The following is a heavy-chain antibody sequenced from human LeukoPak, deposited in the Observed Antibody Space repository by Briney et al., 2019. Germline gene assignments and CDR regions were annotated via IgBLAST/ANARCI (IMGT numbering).Heavy chain of an antibody. CDR2: INHSEST. CDR1: GGSFSGYY. J-gene: IGHJ4*02. Sequence: SETLSLTCAVYGGSFSGYYWSWIRQPPGKGLEWIGEINHSESTNYNPSLKSRVTISVDTSKNQFSLKLSSVTAADTAVYYCVAARHHTIDYWGQGTLVTVSS. D-gene: IGHD6-6*01. CDR3: VAARHHTIDY. V-gene: IGHV4-34*01.